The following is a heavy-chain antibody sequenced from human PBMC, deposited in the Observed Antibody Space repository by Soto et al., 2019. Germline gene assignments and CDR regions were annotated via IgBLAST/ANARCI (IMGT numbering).Heavy chain of an antibody. CDR3: ARSHFWSGYYGAGFDY. Sequence: PSETLSLTCAVSGYSISSGYYWGWIRQPPGKGLEWIGSIYHSGSTYYNPSLKSRVTISVDTSKNQFSLKLSSVTAADTAVYYCARSHFWSGYYGAGFDYWGQGTLVTVSS. CDR2: IYHSGST. J-gene: IGHJ4*02. V-gene: IGHV4-38-2*01. D-gene: IGHD3-3*02. CDR1: GYSISSGYY.